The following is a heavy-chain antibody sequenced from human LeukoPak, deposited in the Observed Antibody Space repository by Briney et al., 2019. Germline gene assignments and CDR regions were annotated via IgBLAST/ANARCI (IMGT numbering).Heavy chain of an antibody. CDR1: GYTFTSYD. CDR2: MNPNSGST. Sequence: ASVKVSCKASGYTFTSYDISWVRQATGQGLEWMGWMNPNSGSTSYAQKFQGRVTMTRDTSTSTVYMELSSLRSEDTAVYYCARGVRLGYCSGGSCSHFDYWGQGTLVTVSS. CDR3: ARGVRLGYCSGGSCSHFDY. D-gene: IGHD2-15*01. J-gene: IGHJ4*02. V-gene: IGHV1-8*01.